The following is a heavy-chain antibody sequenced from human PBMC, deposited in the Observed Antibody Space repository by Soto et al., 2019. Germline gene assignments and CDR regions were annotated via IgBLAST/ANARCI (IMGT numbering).Heavy chain of an antibody. CDR2: ISGSGGST. V-gene: IGHV3-23*01. Sequence: GGSLRLSCAASGFTFSSYAMSWVRQAPGKGLEWVSAISGSGGSTYYADSVKGRFTISRDNFKNTLYLQMNSLRAEDTAVYYCAKKGRLVDLHLGELSLYSFYFDYWGQGTLVTVSS. J-gene: IGHJ4*02. D-gene: IGHD3-16*02. CDR1: GFTFSSYA. CDR3: AKKGRLVDLHLGELSLYSFYFDY.